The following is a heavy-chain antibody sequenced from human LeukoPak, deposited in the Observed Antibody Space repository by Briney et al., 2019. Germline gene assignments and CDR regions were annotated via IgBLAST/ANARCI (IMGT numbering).Heavy chain of an antibody. CDR1: GDSISSYY. Sequence: SETLSLTCTVSGDSISSYYWSWIRQPPGKRLEWIGYIYYSGSTNYNPSLQSRVTISVDTSNNQFSLKLTSVTAADTAVYYCASVYCSGGGCYSDYWGQGTLVTVSS. D-gene: IGHD2-15*01. CDR2: IYYSGST. CDR3: ASVYCSGGGCYSDY. J-gene: IGHJ4*02. V-gene: IGHV4-59*01.